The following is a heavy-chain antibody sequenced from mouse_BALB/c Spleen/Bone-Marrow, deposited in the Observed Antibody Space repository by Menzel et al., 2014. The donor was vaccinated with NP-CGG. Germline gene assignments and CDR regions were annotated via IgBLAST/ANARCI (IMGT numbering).Heavy chain of an antibody. J-gene: IGHJ3*01. CDR3: ARDRRYDLAWFAY. CDR2: IRNKANGYTT. CDR1: GLTFTDYY. D-gene: IGHD2-14*01. V-gene: IGHV7-3*02. Sequence: EVQGVESGGGLVQPGGSLRLSCATSGLTFTDYYMSWVRQPPGKALEWLGFIRNKANGYTTEYSASVKGRFTISRDNSQSILYLQMNTLRAEDSATYYCARDRRYDLAWFAYWGQGTLVTVSA.